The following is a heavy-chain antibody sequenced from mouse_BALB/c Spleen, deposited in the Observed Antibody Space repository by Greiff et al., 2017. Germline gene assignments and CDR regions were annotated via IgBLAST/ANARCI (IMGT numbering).Heavy chain of an antibody. CDR2: IWGDGST. J-gene: IGHJ1*01. CDR3: ARDPGGYYGYFDV. D-gene: IGHD2-2*01. V-gene: IGHV2-6-7*01. CDR1: GFSLTGYG. Sequence: QVQLKQSGPGLVAPSQSLSITCTVSGFSLTGYGVNWVRQPPGKGLEWLGMIWGDGSTDYNSALKSRLSISKDNSKSQVFLKMNSLQTDDTARYYCARDPGGYYGYFDVWGAGTTVTVSS.